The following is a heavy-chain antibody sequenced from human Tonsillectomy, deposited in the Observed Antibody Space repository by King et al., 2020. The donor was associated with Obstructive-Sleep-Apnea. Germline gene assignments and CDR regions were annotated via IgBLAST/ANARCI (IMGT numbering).Heavy chain of an antibody. J-gene: IGHJ4*02. CDR2: IYYGGNT. D-gene: IGHD3-10*01. CDR3: ARDLAGFY. CDR1: GGSISSFY. Sequence: QLQESGPGLVKPSETLSLTCSVSGGSISSFYWSWIRQPPGKGLEWIGYIYYGGNTNYNPSLKSRVTISVDTSKNQFSLKLTSVTAADTAVYYCARDLAGFYWGQGTLVTVSS. V-gene: IGHV4-59*01.